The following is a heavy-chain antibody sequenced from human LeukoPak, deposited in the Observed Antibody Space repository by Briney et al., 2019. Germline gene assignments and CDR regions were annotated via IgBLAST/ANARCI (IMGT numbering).Heavy chain of an antibody. D-gene: IGHD3/OR15-3a*01. Sequence: PSETLSLTCTVSGGSISSSSYYWGWIRQPPGKGLEWIGNIYYSGSTYYNPSLESRVTISVDTSKNQFSLKLTSVTAADTAVYYCARQTGSGLFILPGGQGTLVTVSS. CDR1: GGSISSSSYY. J-gene: IGHJ4*02. CDR3: ARQTGSGLFILP. V-gene: IGHV4-39*01. CDR2: IYYSGST.